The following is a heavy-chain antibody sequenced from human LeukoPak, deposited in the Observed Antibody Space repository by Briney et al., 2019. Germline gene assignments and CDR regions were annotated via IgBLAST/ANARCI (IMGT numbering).Heavy chain of an antibody. D-gene: IGHD3-3*01. CDR2: IKQDGSQR. CDR1: GFTFGWHW. CDR3: ARDSGRGGESGYYDL. J-gene: IGHJ5*02. V-gene: IGHV3-7*01. Sequence: RAGGSLRLSCAASGFTFGWHWMSWVRQAPGKGLEWVANIKQDGSQRYYVDSVKGRFTISRDNAKNSLYLQMSRLRAEDTAMYYCARDSGRGGESGYYDLWGQGTLVAVSS.